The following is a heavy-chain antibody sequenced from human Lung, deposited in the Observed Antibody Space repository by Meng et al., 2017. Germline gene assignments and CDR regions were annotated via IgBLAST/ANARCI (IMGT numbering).Heavy chain of an antibody. CDR3: ARGPTTMAHDFDY. D-gene: IGHD4-11*01. V-gene: IGHV4-34*01. J-gene: IGHJ4*02. CDR1: GGSFSDYY. Sequence: QVQLQQWGGGLLKPSEPLSLHCVVSGGSFSDYYWSWIRQPPGKGLEWIGEINHSGSTNYNPSLESRATISVDTSQNNLSLKLSSVTAADSAVYYCARGPTTMAHDFDYWGQGTLVTVSS. CDR2: INHSGST.